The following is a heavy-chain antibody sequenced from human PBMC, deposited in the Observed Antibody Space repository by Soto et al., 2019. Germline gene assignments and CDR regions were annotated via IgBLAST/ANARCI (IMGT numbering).Heavy chain of an antibody. CDR1: GFTFSGYS. CDR3: ARVSGSSRMYYFDY. D-gene: IGHD6-19*01. J-gene: IGHJ4*02. Sequence: EVQLVESGGGLVKPGGSLRLSCAASGFTFSGYSMNWVRQAPGKGLEWVSSISSSSSYIYYADSVKGRFTISRDNAKNSLYLQMNSLRAEDTAVYYCARVSGSSRMYYFDYWGQGTLVTVSS. CDR2: ISSSSSYI. V-gene: IGHV3-21*01.